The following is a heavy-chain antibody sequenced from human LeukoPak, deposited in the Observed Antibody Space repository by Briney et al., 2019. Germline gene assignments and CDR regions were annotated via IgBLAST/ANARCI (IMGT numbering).Heavy chain of an antibody. CDR3: ARKAFEWQWLDLFDY. D-gene: IGHD6-19*01. V-gene: IGHV1-46*01. CDR1: GYTFTSYY. CDR2: INPSGGST. Sequence: ASVKVSCKTSGYTFTSYYMHWVREAPGQELEWMGIINPSGGSTSYAQKFQGRVTMTRDMSTSTVYMELSSLRSEDTAVYYCARKAFEWQWLDLFDYWGQGTLVTVSS. J-gene: IGHJ4*02.